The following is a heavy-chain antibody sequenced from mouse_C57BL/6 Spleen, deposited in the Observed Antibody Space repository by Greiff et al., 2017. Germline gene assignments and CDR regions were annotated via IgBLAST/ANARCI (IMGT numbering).Heavy chain of an antibody. J-gene: IGHJ3*01. V-gene: IGHV1-55*01. Sequence: QVQLQQPGAELVKPGASVKMSCKASGYTFTSYWITWVKQRPGQGLEWIGDIYPGSGSTNYNEKFKSKATLTVDTSSSTAYMQISSLTSEDSAVYYCARYWYGSSWGFGYWGQGTLVTVAA. CDR3: ARYWYGSSWGFGY. CDR1: GYTFTSYW. CDR2: IYPGSGST. D-gene: IGHD1-1*01.